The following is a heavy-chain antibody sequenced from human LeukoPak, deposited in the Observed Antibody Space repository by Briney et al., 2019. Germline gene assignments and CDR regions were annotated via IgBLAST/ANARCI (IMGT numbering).Heavy chain of an antibody. CDR2: IRYDGNDK. D-gene: IGHD3-10*02. V-gene: IGHV3-30*02. CDR3: VELGITMIGGV. Sequence: PGGSLRLSCAASGFTFSDYGMHWVRQTPGKGLECVAFIRYDGNDKYFADSVEGRFTVSRDNSKNTVYLQMNSLRAEDTAVYYCVELGITMIGGVWGKGTTVTISS. J-gene: IGHJ6*04. CDR1: GFTFSDYG.